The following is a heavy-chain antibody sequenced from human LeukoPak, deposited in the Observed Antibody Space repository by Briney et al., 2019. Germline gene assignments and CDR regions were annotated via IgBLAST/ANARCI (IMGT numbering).Heavy chain of an antibody. D-gene: IGHD3-22*01. Sequence: GGSLRLSCAASGFTFSSYAMSWVRQAPGKGLEWVSAISGSGGSTYYADSVKGRFTISRDNSKNTLYLQMNSLRAEDTAVYYCAKEAHYYDSSGYYYVPYFDYWRQGTLVTVSS. J-gene: IGHJ4*02. CDR3: AKEAHYYDSSGYYYVPYFDY. V-gene: IGHV3-23*01. CDR1: GFTFSSYA. CDR2: ISGSGGST.